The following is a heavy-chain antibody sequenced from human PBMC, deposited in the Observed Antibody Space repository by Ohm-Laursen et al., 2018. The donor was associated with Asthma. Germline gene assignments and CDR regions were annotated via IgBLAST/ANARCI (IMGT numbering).Heavy chain of an antibody. D-gene: IGHD3-3*01. Sequence: SLRLSCAASGYTFSRYSIHWVRQVPGKGLEWVSAISGSGGSTYYADSVKGRFTISRDNSKNTLYLQMNSLRAEDTAVYYCAKDASLDYDFWSGYLRFDYWGQGTLVTVSS. CDR2: ISGSGGST. J-gene: IGHJ4*02. V-gene: IGHV3-23*01. CDR1: GYTFSRYS. CDR3: AKDASLDYDFWSGYLRFDY.